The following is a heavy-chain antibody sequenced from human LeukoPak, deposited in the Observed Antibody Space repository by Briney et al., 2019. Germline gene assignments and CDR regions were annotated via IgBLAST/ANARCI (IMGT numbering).Heavy chain of an antibody. J-gene: IGHJ4*02. V-gene: IGHV4-61*01. D-gene: IGHD1-26*01. CDR3: ARGMGGTYSKYYFDY. CDR2: IYYSGST. Sequence: KPSQTLSLTCTVSGGSVSSHIYYWSWIRQPPGKGLEWIGYIYYSGSTNYNPSLKSRVTISVDTSKNQFSLKLSSVTAADTAVYYCARGMGGTYSKYYFDYWGQGTLVTVSP. CDR1: GGSVSSHIYY.